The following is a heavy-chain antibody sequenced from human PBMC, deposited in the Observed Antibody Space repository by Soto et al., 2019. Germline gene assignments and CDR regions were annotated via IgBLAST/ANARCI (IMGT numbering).Heavy chain of an antibody. V-gene: IGHV4-59*01. Sequence: QVQLQESGPGLVKPSETLSLTYTVSGGSISSYYWSWIRQPPGKGLEWIGYIYYSGSTNYNPSLKSRVTISVDTSKNQFSLKLSSVTAADTAVYYCARGQVLLWFGELAGYYMDVWGKGTTVTVSS. J-gene: IGHJ6*03. CDR1: GGSISSYY. D-gene: IGHD3-10*01. CDR2: IYYSGST. CDR3: ARGQVLLWFGELAGYYMDV.